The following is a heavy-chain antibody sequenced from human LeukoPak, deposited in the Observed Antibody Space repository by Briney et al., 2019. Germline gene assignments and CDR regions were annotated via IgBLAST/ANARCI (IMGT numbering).Heavy chain of an antibody. CDR3: AREFPDSTATGPAFDF. Sequence: PGGSLRLSCAASGFTFSSYWMTWVRQAPGKGLEWVANINQDGSEKHYVDSMKGRFTISRDNTQKSLYLQMNSLRAEDTAMYYCAREFPDSTATGPAFDFWGQGTMVTVSS. J-gene: IGHJ3*01. CDR2: INQDGSEK. V-gene: IGHV3-7*01. D-gene: IGHD6-13*01. CDR1: GFTFSSYW.